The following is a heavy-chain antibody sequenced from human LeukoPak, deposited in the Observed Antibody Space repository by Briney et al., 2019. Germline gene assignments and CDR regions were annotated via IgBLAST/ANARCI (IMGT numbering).Heavy chain of an antibody. D-gene: IGHD3-3*01. J-gene: IGHJ4*02. CDR3: ARVGSGSFDY. CDR2: VDYSGST. Sequence: PSETLSLTCTVSRDSISTYYWSWIRQPPGKELEWIGYVDYSGSTNYNPSLESRLTMSIDTSKNQFSLRLSSVTAADSALYYCARVGSGSFDYWGQGTLVTVSS. CDR1: RDSISTYY. V-gene: IGHV4-59*01.